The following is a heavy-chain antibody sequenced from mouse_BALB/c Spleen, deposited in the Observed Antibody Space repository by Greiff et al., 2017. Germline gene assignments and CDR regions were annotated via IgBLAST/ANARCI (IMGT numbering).Heavy chain of an antibody. V-gene: IGHV14-4*02. Sequence: VQLQQSGAELVRPGASGKLSCTASGFNFNDFDMHWVKQSPEQGLEWIGWIGPGNGATEYAPKFQGKATMTADTSSNTAYLQLSSLTSEDTAVYYCACYGNYVRGWFAYWGQGTLVTVSA. CDR3: ACYGNYVRGWFAY. CDR1: GFNFNDFD. D-gene: IGHD2-10*01. CDR2: IGPGNGAT. J-gene: IGHJ3*01.